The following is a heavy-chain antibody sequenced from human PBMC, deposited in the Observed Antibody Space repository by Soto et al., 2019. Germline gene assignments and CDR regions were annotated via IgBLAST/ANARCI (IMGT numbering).Heavy chain of an antibody. CDR2: IIPIFGTA. CDR3: ARGGVFFFAAPTNPFDY. Sequence: SVKVSCKASGGAFSSYAISWVRQAPGQGLEWMGGIIPIFGTANYAQKFQGRVTITANNSTSTAYMELSSLRSEDTAVYYCARGGVFFFAAPTNPFDYWGQGTLVTVSS. CDR1: GGAFSSYA. J-gene: IGHJ4*02. V-gene: IGHV1-69*06. D-gene: IGHD3-10*01.